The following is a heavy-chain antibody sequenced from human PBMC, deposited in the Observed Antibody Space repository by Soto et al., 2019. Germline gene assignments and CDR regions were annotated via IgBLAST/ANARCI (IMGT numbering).Heavy chain of an antibody. V-gene: IGHV5-51*01. J-gene: IGHJ3*02. CDR2: IYPGDSDT. CDR1: GYSFTSYW. CDR3: ATTGCTNGVCYVDAFDI. D-gene: IGHD2-8*01. Sequence: GESLKISCKGSGYSFTSYWIGWVRQMPGKGLEWMGIIYPGDSDTRYSPSFQGQVTISADKSISTAYLQWSSLKASDTAMYYCATTGCTNGVCYVDAFDIWGQGTMVTVSS.